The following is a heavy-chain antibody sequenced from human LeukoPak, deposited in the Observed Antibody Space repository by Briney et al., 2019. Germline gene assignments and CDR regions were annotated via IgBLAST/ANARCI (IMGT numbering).Heavy chain of an antibody. CDR2: INPNSGGT. CDR1: GYTFTSYG. CDR3: ARNRGYSYGYGDY. Sequence: ASVKVSCKASGYTFTSYGISWVRQAPGQGLEWMGWINPNSGGTNYAQKFQGRVTMTRDTSISTAYMELSRLRSDDTAVYYCARNRGYSYGYGDYWGQGTLVTVSS. D-gene: IGHD5-18*01. V-gene: IGHV1-2*02. J-gene: IGHJ4*02.